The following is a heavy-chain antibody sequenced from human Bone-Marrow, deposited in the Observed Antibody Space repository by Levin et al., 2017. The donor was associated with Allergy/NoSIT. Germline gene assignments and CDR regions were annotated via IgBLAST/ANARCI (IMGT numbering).Heavy chain of an antibody. CDR3: ARDWPFGGRGREAGGFDY. D-gene: IGHD1-26*01. CDR2: ISYDGSNK. CDR1: GFTFSSYA. Sequence: GGSLRLSCAASGFTFSSYAMHWVRQAPGKGLEWVAVISYDGSNKYYADSVKGRFTISRDNSKNTLYLQMNSLRAEDTAVYYCARDWPFGGRGREAGGFDYWGQGTLVTVSS. J-gene: IGHJ4*02. V-gene: IGHV3-30-3*01.